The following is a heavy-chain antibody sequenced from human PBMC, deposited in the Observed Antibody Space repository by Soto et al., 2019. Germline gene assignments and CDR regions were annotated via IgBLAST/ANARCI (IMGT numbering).Heavy chain of an antibody. V-gene: IGHV3-23*01. D-gene: IGHD6-6*01. CDR3: AKDVELVTLYYYYGMDV. CDR2: IIGSGGST. J-gene: IGHJ6*02. Sequence: XGSLLVSCQPPGFTFSSYAMIRVRQAPGRGLEWVSAIIGSGGSTYYADSVKGRFTISRDNSKNTLYLQMNSLRAEDTAVYYCAKDVELVTLYYYYGMDVWGQGTTVTVSS. CDR1: GFTFSSYA.